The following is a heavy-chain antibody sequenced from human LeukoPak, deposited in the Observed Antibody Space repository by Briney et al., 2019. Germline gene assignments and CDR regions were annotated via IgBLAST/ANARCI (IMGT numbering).Heavy chain of an antibody. V-gene: IGHV4-39*07. J-gene: IGHJ3*02. CDR1: SGSISSSSYY. CDR3: ASITSGAFDI. CDR2: INHSGRT. D-gene: IGHD1-20*01. Sequence: KPSETLSLTCTVSSGSISSSSYYWGWIRQPPGKGLEWIGIINHSGRTYYKPSLKSRVTISVDTSKNQFSLKLSSVTAADTAIYYCASITSGAFDIWGQGTMVTVSS.